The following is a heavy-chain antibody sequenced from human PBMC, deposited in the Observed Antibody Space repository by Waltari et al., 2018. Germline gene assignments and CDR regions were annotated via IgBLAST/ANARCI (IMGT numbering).Heavy chain of an antibody. CDR1: GGSISSSTW. Sequence: QVQLQESGPGLVKPSGTLSLTCAVSGGSISSSTWWSWVRQPPGKGLEWIGEIYHSGSTNYNPSLKSRVTISVDKSKNQFSLKLSSVTAADTAVYYCVTDSSGYWHYFDYWGQGTLVTVSS. J-gene: IGHJ4*02. D-gene: IGHD3-22*01. V-gene: IGHV4-4*02. CDR3: VTDSSGYWHYFDY. CDR2: IYHSGST.